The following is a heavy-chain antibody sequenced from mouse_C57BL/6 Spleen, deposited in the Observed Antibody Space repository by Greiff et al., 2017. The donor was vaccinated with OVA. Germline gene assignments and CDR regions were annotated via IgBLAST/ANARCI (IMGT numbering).Heavy chain of an antibody. CDR2: IDPNSGGT. J-gene: IGHJ2*01. CDR1: GYTFTSYW. V-gene: IGHV1-72*01. D-gene: IGHD2-4*01. CDR3: APGGYDYDGGNYFDY. Sequence: VQLQQPGAELVKPGASVKLSCKASGYTFTSYWMHWVKQRPGRGLEWIGRIDPNSGGTKYNEKVKSKATLTVDKPSSTAYMQLSSLTSEDAAVYYCAPGGYDYDGGNYFDYWGQGTTLTVSS.